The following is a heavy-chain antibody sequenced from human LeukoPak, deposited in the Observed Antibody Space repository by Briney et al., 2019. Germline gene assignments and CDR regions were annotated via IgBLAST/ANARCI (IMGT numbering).Heavy chain of an antibody. Sequence: GGSLRLSCAASGFTFSSYWMHWVRQAPGKGLVWVSRINSDRSSTSYADSVKGRFTISRDNAKNTLYLQMNSLRAEDTAVYYCAREGLMNYGLYYYYYGMDVWGQGTTVTVSS. CDR2: INSDRSST. CDR3: AREGLMNYGLYYYYYGMDV. V-gene: IGHV3-74*01. J-gene: IGHJ6*02. CDR1: GFTFSSYW. D-gene: IGHD3-10*01.